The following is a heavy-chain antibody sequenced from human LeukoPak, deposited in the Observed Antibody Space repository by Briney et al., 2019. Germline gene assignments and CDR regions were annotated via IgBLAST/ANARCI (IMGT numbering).Heavy chain of an antibody. Sequence: GGSLRLSCAASGFTFSSYSMNWVRQAPGKGLEWVSSISSSSSYIYYADSVKGRFTISRDNAKNTLYLQMNSLRAEDTAVYYCAREGDSSGWHGAFDIWGQGTMVTVSS. D-gene: IGHD6-19*01. CDR3: AREGDSSGWHGAFDI. CDR1: GFTFSSYS. J-gene: IGHJ3*02. V-gene: IGHV3-21*01. CDR2: ISSSSSYI.